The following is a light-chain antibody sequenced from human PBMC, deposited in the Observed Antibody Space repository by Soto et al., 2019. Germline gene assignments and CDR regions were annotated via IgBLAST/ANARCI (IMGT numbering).Light chain of an antibody. Sequence: QAVVTQPPSVSGAPGQRVTISCTGSSSNIGAGYDVHWYQQLPGTAPKLLIYGNSNRPSGVPDRFSGSKSGTSASLAITGLQAEDEADYYCQSYDRSLSSPIFGGGTEVTVL. CDR2: GNS. J-gene: IGLJ2*01. CDR1: SSNIGAGYD. V-gene: IGLV1-40*01. CDR3: QSYDRSLSSPI.